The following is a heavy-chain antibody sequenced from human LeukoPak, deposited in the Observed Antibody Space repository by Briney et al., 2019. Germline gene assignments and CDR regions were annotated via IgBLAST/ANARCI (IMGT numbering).Heavy chain of an antibody. CDR1: GFTVSSNS. CDR2: ISWNSGSI. Sequence: PGRSLRLSCTVSGFTVSSNSMSWVRQAPGKGLEWVSGISWNSGSIGYADSVKGRFTISRDNAKNSLYLQMNSLRAEDTALYYCAKDLRGKKWELTNWGQGTLVTVSS. D-gene: IGHD1-26*01. CDR3: AKDLRGKKWELTN. J-gene: IGHJ4*02. V-gene: IGHV3-9*01.